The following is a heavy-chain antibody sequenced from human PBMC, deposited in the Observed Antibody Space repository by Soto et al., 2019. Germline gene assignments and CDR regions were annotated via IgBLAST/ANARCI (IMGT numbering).Heavy chain of an antibody. CDR2: ISWNSGSI. J-gene: IGHJ6*02. Sequence: GGSLRLSCAASGFTFDDYAMHWVRQAPGKGLEWVSGISWNSGSIGYADSVKGRFTISRDNAKNSLYLQMNSLRAEDTALYYCAKEGSSWDYYYGMDVWGQGTTVTVSS. CDR3: AKEGSSWDYYYGMDV. CDR1: GFTFDDYA. D-gene: IGHD6-13*01. V-gene: IGHV3-9*01.